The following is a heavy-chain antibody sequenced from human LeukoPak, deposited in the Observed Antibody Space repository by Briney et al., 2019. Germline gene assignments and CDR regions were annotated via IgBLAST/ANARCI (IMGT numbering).Heavy chain of an antibody. Sequence: SETLSLTCTVSGGSTSSSSYYWGWIRQPPGKGLEWIGSIYYSGSTYYNPSLKSRVTISVDTSKNQFSLKLSSVTAADTAVYYCARHTYYYDSSGYYRGGYFDYWGQGTLVTVSS. CDR3: ARHTYYYDSSGYYRGGYFDY. D-gene: IGHD3-22*01. J-gene: IGHJ4*02. V-gene: IGHV4-39*01. CDR2: IYYSGST. CDR1: GGSTSSSSYY.